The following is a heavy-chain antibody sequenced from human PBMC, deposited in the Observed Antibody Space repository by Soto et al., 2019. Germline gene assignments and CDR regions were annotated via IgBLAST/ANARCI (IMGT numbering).Heavy chain of an antibody. CDR1: GFTFSNYW. J-gene: IGHJ6*02. CDR3: ERGIQTYYGVDV. V-gene: IGHV3-74*01. CDR2: VNFDGRTT. Sequence: EEQLVESGGGLVQPGGSLRVSCAASGFTFSNYWMPWVRQVPGKGLVWVSRVNFDGRTTNYADSVKGRFTISRDNARNTVYLQMNSLRAEDTAVYYCERGIQTYYGVDVWGQGTTVTVSS.